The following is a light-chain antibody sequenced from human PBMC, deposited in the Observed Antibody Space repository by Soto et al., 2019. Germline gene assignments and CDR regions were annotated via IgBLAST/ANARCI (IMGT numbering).Light chain of an antibody. V-gene: IGKV1-39*01. CDR2: RAS. CDR1: QIINSY. J-gene: IGKJ3*01. Sequence: DIQMTQSPSSLSANVGDRVTITCRPSQIINSYLNWYQQKPGEAPKLLIYRASSLQSGVPSRFSGGGSGTEFTLTIDSLQREDFESYFCLQSFTLPLTFGPGTKVDIK. CDR3: LQSFTLPLT.